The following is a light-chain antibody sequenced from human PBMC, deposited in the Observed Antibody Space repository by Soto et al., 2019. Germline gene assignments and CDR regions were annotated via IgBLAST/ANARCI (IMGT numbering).Light chain of an antibody. J-gene: IGKJ1*01. CDR3: QQYGHSLWT. Sequence: DIVLTQSPGTLSLSPLEVASLSFMASQSVSSGHLAWYQQKPGQAPRLLIYGASSRATGIPDRFSGSGSGTDFTLTISRLEPEDYAVYYCQQYGHSLWTFGQGTKVDIK. CDR2: GAS. V-gene: IGKV3-20*01. CDR1: QSVSSGH.